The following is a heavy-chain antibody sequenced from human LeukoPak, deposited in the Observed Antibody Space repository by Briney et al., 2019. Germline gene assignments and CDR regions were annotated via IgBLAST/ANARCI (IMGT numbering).Heavy chain of an antibody. J-gene: IGHJ4*02. Sequence: GGSLRLSCAASGFTFSGYGMHWVRQPPGKGLEWVASIHYDGSDKYYADSVKGRFTISRDNSKNTLYLQMNSLRAEDKAVYYCAKDLGNSFDYWGQGTLVTVSS. CDR3: AKDLGNSFDY. V-gene: IGHV3-30*02. CDR2: IHYDGSDK. CDR1: GFTFSGYG. D-gene: IGHD4-23*01.